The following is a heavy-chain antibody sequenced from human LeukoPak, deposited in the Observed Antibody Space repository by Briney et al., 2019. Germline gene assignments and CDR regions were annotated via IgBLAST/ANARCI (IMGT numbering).Heavy chain of an antibody. Sequence: GGSLRLSCAASGFTFSSYAMHWVRQAPGKGLEWVAVISYDGSNKYYADSVKGRFTISRDNSKNTLYLQMNSLRAEDTALYYCAKGSHTASPSDYWGQGTLVTVSS. D-gene: IGHD5-18*01. CDR1: GFTFSSYA. J-gene: IGHJ4*02. CDR3: AKGSHTASPSDY. V-gene: IGHV3-30-3*01. CDR2: ISYDGSNK.